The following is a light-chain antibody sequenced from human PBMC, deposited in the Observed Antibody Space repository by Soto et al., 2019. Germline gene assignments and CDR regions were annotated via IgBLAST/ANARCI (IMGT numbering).Light chain of an antibody. V-gene: IGKV1-12*01. CDR1: QDVKSW. CDR3: QQGINFPLT. Sequence: IQMTQSPSSVSASVGDRVTITCRASQDVKSWLAWYQQKPGKAPKLLINAASTLHTGVPSRFSGSGAGTDFNFTISAVQPEDFATYYCQQGINFPLTFGGGTRVEIK. CDR2: AAS. J-gene: IGKJ4*01.